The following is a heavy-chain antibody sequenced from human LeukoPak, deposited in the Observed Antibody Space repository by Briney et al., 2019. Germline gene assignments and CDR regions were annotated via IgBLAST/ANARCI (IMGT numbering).Heavy chain of an antibody. Sequence: SQTLSLTCAISGDSVSGSPAVWNWIRQSPSRGLEWLGRVYYRSKWYIEYAVSVNGRITTTPDTSKNQFSLQLNSVTPEDTAVYYCARGAVRGGTNFDYWGQGTLVTVSS. D-gene: IGHD3-10*02. V-gene: IGHV6-1*01. CDR2: VYYRSKWYI. J-gene: IGHJ4*02. CDR1: GDSVSGSPAV. CDR3: ARGAVRGGTNFDY.